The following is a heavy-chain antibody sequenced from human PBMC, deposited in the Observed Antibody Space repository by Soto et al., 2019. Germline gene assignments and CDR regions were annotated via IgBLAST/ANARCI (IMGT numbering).Heavy chain of an antibody. CDR2: INPTGDRT. CDR1: GYTFTNHW. D-gene: IGHD3-22*01. V-gene: IGHV1-46*01. CDR3: ARDHSVSSSYYSYWWFDP. Sequence: QVQLVQSGAEVKEPGASVKVSCKASGYTFTNHWIHWVRQAPGQGLEWMGVINPTGDRTVYAQKFQGRFSMTTDTSTGTVDMELSSLSSEDTAVYYCARDHSVSSSYYSYWWFDPWGRGTLVAVSS. J-gene: IGHJ5*02.